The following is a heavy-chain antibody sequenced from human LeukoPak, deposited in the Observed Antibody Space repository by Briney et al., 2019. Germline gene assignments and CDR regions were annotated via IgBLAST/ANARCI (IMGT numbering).Heavy chain of an antibody. CDR3: TRDPGRGYYDSSDYHPFFQH. D-gene: IGHD3-22*01. J-gene: IGHJ1*01. CDR2: IFHTGNT. V-gene: IGHV4-38-2*02. CDR1: GYSISSNLY. Sequence: PSETLSLTCTVSGYSISSNLYWGWIRQPPGKGLEWIGSIFHTGNTYYNPSLKSRVTMSVDTSKNQFSLKLTSVTAAETAVYYCTRDPGRGYYDSSDYHPFFQHWGQGTLVTVSS.